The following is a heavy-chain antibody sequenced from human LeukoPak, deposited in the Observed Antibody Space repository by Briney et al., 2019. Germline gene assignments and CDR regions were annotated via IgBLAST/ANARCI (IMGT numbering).Heavy chain of an antibody. J-gene: IGHJ3*02. D-gene: IGHD6-19*01. V-gene: IGHV3-30*18. Sequence: GGSLGLSVAASGFTFSPYSSHGFRQAPGKGRDWLAVISYDGSDKYYAGSVKGRFTISRDNSKNTPFLEMNSLRAEDTAVYYCAKALTSGWYLDAFNIWGQGTMVTVSS. CDR1: GFTFSPYS. CDR2: ISYDGSDK. CDR3: AKALTSGWYLDAFNI.